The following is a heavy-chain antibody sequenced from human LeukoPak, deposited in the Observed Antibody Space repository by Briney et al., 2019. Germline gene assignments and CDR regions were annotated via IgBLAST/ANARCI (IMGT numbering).Heavy chain of an antibody. CDR2: ISSSSSYI. CDR3: ARARRLGVPAAITGYFDY. Sequence: GGSLRLSCAAPGFTFSSYSMNWVRQAPGKGLEWVSSISSSSSYIYYADSVKGRFTISRDNAKNSLYLQMNSLRAEDTAVYYCARARRLGVPAAITGYFDYWGQGTLVTVSS. CDR1: GFTFSSYS. V-gene: IGHV3-21*01. D-gene: IGHD2-2*02. J-gene: IGHJ4*02.